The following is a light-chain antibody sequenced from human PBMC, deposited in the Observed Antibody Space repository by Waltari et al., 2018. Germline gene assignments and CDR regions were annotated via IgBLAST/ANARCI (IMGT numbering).Light chain of an antibody. Sequence: DIQMTQSPSSLSASVGARVTITCRASQSISGYLHWYQQKPGKAPKVLIYATSSLQSGVPSRFSGSGSGTDFTLTITSLQPEDFATYYCQQSYRTPPLTFGGGTKVEIK. V-gene: IGKV1-39*01. J-gene: IGKJ4*01. CDR1: QSISGY. CDR2: ATS. CDR3: QQSYRTPPLT.